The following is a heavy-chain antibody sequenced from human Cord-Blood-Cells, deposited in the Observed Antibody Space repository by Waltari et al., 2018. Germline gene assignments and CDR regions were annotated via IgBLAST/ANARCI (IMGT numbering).Heavy chain of an antibody. V-gene: IGHV4-39*01. CDR3: ARHREGQWLKN. J-gene: IGHJ4*02. D-gene: IGHD6-19*01. Sequence: QLQLQESGPGLVKPSETLSLTSTASGGSISSSSYYWGWIRQPPGKGLEWIGNIYYTGSTYYNPSLKSRVTISVDTSKNQFSLKLSSVTAADTAVYYCARHREGQWLKNWGQGTLVTVSS. CDR2: IYYTGST. CDR1: GGSISSSSYY.